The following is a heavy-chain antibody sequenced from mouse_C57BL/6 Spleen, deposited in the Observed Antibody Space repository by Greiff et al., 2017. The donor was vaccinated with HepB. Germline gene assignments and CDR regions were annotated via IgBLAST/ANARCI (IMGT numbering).Heavy chain of an antibody. CDR3: ARSLFDY. Sequence: EVQLQQSGPELVKPGASVKISCKASGYTFTDYYMNWVKQSPGKSLEWIGDINPNNGGTSYNQKFKGKATLTVDNSSSTAYMELRSLTSEDSAVYYCARSLFDYWGQGTTLTVSS. J-gene: IGHJ2*01. CDR2: INPNNGGT. V-gene: IGHV1-26*01. CDR1: GYTFTDYY.